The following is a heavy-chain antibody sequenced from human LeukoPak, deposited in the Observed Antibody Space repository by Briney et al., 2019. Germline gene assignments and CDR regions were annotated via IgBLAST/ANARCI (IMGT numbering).Heavy chain of an antibody. J-gene: IGHJ4*02. CDR1: GFTFNSYW. Sequence: GGSLRLSCAASGFTFNSYWMSWVRQAPGKGLEWVANIKQDGSEKYYVDSVKGRFTISRDNAKNSLYLQMNSLRAEDTAVYYCAREVGATYDYWGQGTLVTVSS. CDR2: IKQDGSEK. V-gene: IGHV3-7*01. D-gene: IGHD1-26*01. CDR3: AREVGATYDY.